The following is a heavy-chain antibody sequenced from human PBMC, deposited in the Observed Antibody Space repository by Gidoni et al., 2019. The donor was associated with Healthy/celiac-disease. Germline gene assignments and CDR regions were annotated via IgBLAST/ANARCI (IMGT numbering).Heavy chain of an antibody. J-gene: IGHJ4*02. V-gene: IGHV3-74*01. CDR3: ASYYYDSSGPPGFDY. Sequence: EVQLVESGGGLVQPGGSLSLSCAASGFTFSSYWMHWVRQAPGKGLVWVSRINSDGSSTSYADSVKGRFTISRDNAKNTLYLQMNSLRAEDTAVYYCASYYYDSSGPPGFDYWGQGTLVTVSS. CDR2: INSDGSST. CDR1: GFTFSSYW. D-gene: IGHD3-22*01.